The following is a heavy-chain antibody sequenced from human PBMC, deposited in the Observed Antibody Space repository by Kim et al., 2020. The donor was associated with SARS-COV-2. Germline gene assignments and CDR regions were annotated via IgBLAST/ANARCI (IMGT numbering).Heavy chain of an antibody. J-gene: IGHJ4*02. D-gene: IGHD6-13*01. CDR1: GYSFTNYW. Sequence: GESLKISCKGSGYSFTNYWIAWVRQMPGKGLEWMGIIYPRDSDTRFSPSFQGQVTVSADRSISTAYLQWSSLRASDTAIYYCARQSYSRSWSLGYWGQGTLVTVSS. CDR2: IYPRDSDT. V-gene: IGHV5-51*01. CDR3: ARQSYSRSWSLGY.